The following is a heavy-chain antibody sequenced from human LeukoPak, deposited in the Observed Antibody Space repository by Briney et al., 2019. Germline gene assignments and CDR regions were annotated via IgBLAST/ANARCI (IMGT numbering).Heavy chain of an antibody. CDR2: INHSGST. CDR1: GVSFSGYY. V-gene: IGHV4-34*01. J-gene: IGHJ5*02. Sequence: AETLSLTCAVYGVSFSGYYWSWIRQPPGKGLEWVGEINHSGSTNYNPSLKSRVTISVDPSKNQFSLKLSSVTAADTAVYYCARVWWMVRGVIPFDPWGQGTLATVSS. CDR3: ARVWWMVRGVIPFDP. D-gene: IGHD3-10*01.